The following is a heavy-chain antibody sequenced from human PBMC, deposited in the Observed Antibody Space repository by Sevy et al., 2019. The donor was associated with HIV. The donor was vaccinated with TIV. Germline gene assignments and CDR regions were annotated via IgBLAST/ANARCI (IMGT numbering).Heavy chain of an antibody. D-gene: IGHD6-13*01. Sequence: ASVKVSCKSTGYIFSDYNMHWVRQAPGQGLEWMALINPKSGDTIYAQRFRGRVSMTRDTSMSTAYMELSGLTSDDTAVYYCVRESITAPKRLMPFDIWGQGTMVTVSS. CDR2: INPKSGDT. CDR1: GYIFSDYN. J-gene: IGHJ3*02. CDR3: VRESITAPKRLMPFDI. V-gene: IGHV1-2*06.